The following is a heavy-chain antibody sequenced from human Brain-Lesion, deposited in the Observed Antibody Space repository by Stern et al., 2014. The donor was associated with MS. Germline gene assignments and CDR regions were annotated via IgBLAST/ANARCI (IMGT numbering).Heavy chain of an antibody. CDR1: GDSISSGDNY. CDR2: IYYIGST. CDR3: ARGESSRYYYYFDY. Sequence: QLQLQESGPGLVKPSQTLSLTCNVSGDSISSGDNYWSWIRQSPGKGLEWIGYIYYIGSTFYNPSLKSRVTISVDTSQNQFSLRLSSVTAADTAMYYCARGESSRYYYYFDYWGQGTLVTVSS. V-gene: IGHV4-30-4*01. J-gene: IGHJ4*02. D-gene: IGHD3-22*01.